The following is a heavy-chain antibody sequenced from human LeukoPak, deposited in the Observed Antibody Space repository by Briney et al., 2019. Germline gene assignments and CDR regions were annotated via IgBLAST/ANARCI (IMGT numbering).Heavy chain of an antibody. CDR2: ISYDGSNK. V-gene: IGHV3-30-3*01. J-gene: IGHJ4*02. Sequence: PGGSLRLSCAAPGFTFSNARMSWVRQAPGKGLEWVAVISYDGSNKYYADSVKGRFTISRDNSKNTLYLQMNSLRAEDTAVYYCARDSGGGYFDYWGQGTLVTVSS. CDR3: ARDSGGGYFDY. CDR1: GFTFSNAR. D-gene: IGHD3-10*01.